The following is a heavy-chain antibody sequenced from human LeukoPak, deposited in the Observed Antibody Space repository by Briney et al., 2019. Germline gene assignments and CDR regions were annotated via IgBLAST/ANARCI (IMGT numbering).Heavy chain of an antibody. Sequence: SVKVSCKASGGTFSSYAISWVRQAPGQGLEWMGGIIPIFGTANYAQKFQGRVTITADESTSTAYMELSSLRSEDTAVYYCARAPTGGYCTNGVCSWNWFDPWGQGTLVTVSS. CDR2: IIPIFGTA. V-gene: IGHV1-69*01. J-gene: IGHJ5*02. CDR3: ARAPTGGYCTNGVCSWNWFDP. D-gene: IGHD2-8*01. CDR1: GGTFSSYA.